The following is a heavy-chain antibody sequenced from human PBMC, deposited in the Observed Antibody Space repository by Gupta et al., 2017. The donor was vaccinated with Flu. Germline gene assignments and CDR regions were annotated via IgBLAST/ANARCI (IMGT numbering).Heavy chain of an antibody. D-gene: IGHD1-26*01. Sequence: QVQLVESGGGVVQPGRSLRLSCAASGFTFSSYGMHWVRQAPGKGLEWVAVIWYDGSNKYYADSVKGRFTISRDNSKNTLYLQMNSLRAEDTAVYYCARGGGHWEYWVREHGMDVWGQGTTVTVSS. V-gene: IGHV3-33*01. CDR2: IWYDGSNK. CDR1: GFTFSSYG. J-gene: IGHJ6*02. CDR3: ARGGGHWEYWVREHGMDV.